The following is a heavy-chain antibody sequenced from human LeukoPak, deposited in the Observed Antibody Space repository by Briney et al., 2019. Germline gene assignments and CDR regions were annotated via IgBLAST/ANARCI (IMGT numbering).Heavy chain of an antibody. Sequence: ASVKVSCKASGYTFTSYDINWVRQATGQGLEWMGWMNPNSGNTGYAQKFQGRVTMTRNTSISTAYMELSSLRAEDTAVYYCAKLESIYGDFDAFDIWGQGTMVTVSS. D-gene: IGHD4-17*01. CDR2: MNPNSGNT. CDR1: GYTFTSYD. J-gene: IGHJ3*02. V-gene: IGHV1-8*01. CDR3: AKLESIYGDFDAFDI.